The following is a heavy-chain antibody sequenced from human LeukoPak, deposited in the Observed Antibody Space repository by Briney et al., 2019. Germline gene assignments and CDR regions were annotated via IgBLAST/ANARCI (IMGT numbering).Heavy chain of an antibody. CDR3: ARGEIAVAGQDYYFDY. CDR2: IWYDGSNK. Sequence: GGSLRLSCAASGFTFSSYGMHWVRQAPGKGLEWVAVIWYDGSNKYYADSVKGRFTISRDNSKNTLYLQMNGLRAEDTAVYYCARGEIAVAGQDYYFDYWGQGTLVTVSS. D-gene: IGHD6-19*01. CDR1: GFTFSSYG. J-gene: IGHJ4*02. V-gene: IGHV3-33*01.